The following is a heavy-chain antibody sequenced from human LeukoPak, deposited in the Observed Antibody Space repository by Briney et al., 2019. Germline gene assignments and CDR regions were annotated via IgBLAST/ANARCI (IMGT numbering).Heavy chain of an antibody. V-gene: IGHV4-30-4*01. CDR1: GGSLSSVDYY. CDR2: ISYSGDT. CDR3: ARDGGYGLGSSYFES. D-gene: IGHD3-10*01. J-gene: IGHJ4*02. Sequence: SQTLSLTCTVSGGSLSSVDYYWSWIRQPPGKGLEWIGYISYSGDTYYNPSLKSRVTISVDTSKNQFSLKLNSVTAADTAVYYCARDGGYGLGSSYFESWGQGTLVTVSS.